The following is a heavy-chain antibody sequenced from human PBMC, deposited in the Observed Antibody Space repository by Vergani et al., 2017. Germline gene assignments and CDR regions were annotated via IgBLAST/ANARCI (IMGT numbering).Heavy chain of an antibody. D-gene: IGHD6-6*01. V-gene: IGHV1-69*01. CDR1: GGTFSSYA. CDR3: ATSIWXCAGYYYYYDYMDV. Sequence: QVQLVQSGAEVKKPGSSVKVSCKASGGTFSSYAISWVRQAPGQGLEWMGGIIPIFGTANYAQKFQGRVTITADESTSTAYMELSSLRSEDTAVYYCATSIWXCAGYYYYYDYMDVWGKGTTVTVSS. CDR2: IIPIFGTA. J-gene: IGHJ6*03.